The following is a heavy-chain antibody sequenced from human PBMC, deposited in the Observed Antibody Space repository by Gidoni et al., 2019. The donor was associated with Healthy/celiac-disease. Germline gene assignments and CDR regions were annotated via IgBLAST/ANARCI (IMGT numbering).Heavy chain of an antibody. CDR3: AKRRRGSMVRGGHDY. CDR2: ISCSVGSK. CDR1: GFTFSSYA. D-gene: IGHD3-10*01. V-gene: IGHV3-23*01. J-gene: IGHJ4*02. Sequence: EVQLLASGGGLVQPGGSLRLSCAASGFTFSSYAMSWVRQATGKGLEWVSAISCSVGSKYYADSVKGRFTISRDNSKNTLYLQMNSLRAEDTAVYYCAKRRRGSMVRGGHDYWGQGTLVTVSS.